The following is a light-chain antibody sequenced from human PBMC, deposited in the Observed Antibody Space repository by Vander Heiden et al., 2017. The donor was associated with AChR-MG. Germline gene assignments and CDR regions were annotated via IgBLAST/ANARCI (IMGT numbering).Light chain of an antibody. CDR2: LAS. CDR1: QSVLFSSNNKNY. CDR3: QQYYNTPWT. Sequence: DIVMTQSPDPLAVSLGERATINCKSSQSVLFSSNNKNYLAWYQQKPGQPPKLLIYLASTRESGVPDRFSGSGSGTDFTLTISSLQAEDVAVYYCQQYYNTPWTFGHGTKVEIK. V-gene: IGKV4-1*01. J-gene: IGKJ1*01.